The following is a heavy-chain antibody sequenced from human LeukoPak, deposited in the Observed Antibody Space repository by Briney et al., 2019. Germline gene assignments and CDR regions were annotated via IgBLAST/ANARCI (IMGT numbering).Heavy chain of an antibody. Sequence: GGSLRLSCAASGFTVSSNYMSWVRQAPGKGLEWVSVIYSGGSTYYADSVKGRFTISRDNSKNTLYLQMNSLRAEDTAVYYCARDLVTANLDYWGQGTLVTVSS. CDR1: GFTVSSNY. D-gene: IGHD2-21*02. CDR2: IYSGGST. CDR3: ARDLVTANLDY. V-gene: IGHV3-53*01. J-gene: IGHJ4*02.